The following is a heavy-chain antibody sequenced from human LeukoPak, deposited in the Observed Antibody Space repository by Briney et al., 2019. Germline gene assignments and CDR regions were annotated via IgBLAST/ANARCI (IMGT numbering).Heavy chain of an antibody. D-gene: IGHD1-1*01. V-gene: IGHV4-59*08. J-gene: IGHJ3*02. CDR1: CGSISSYY. CDR2: IYYSGST. CDR3: ARHGNGAFDI. Sequence: SETLSLTCTVSCGSISSYYWSWIRQPPGKGLEWIGFIYYSGSTNYSPSLKSRVTISVDTSKNQFSLKLTSVTAADTAVYYCARHGNGAFDIWGQGTMVTVSS.